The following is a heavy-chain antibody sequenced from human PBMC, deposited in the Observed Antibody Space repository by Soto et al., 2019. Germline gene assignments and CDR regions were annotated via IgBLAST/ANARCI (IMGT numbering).Heavy chain of an antibody. V-gene: IGHV4-30-4*01. CDR3: ARVYNLDIVVVVAATENAFDI. CDR1: GGSISSGDYY. J-gene: IGHJ3*02. CDR2: IYYSGST. Sequence: PSETLSLTCTVSGGSISSGDYYWSWIRQPPGKGLEWIGYIYYSGSTYYNPSLKSRVTISVDTSKNQFSLKLSSVTAADTAVYYCARVYNLDIVVVVAATENAFDIWGQGTRVT. D-gene: IGHD2-15*01.